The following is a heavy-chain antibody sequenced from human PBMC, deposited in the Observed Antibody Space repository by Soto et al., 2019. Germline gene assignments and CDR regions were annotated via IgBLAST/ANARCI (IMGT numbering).Heavy chain of an antibody. CDR2: INHSGST. CDR3: ARSGRYYGSGSYDY. J-gene: IGHJ4*02. D-gene: IGHD3-10*01. CDR1: GGSFSGYY. Sequence: SETLSLTCAVYGGSFSGYYWSWIRQPPGKGLEWIGEINHSGSTNYNPSLKSRVTISVDTSKNQFSLKLSSVTAADTAVYYRARSGRYYGSGSYDYWGQGTLVTVSS. V-gene: IGHV4-34*01.